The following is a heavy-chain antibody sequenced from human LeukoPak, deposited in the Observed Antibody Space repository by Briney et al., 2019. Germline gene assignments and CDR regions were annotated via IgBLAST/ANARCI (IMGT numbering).Heavy chain of an antibody. Sequence: GASVQVSCKASGGTFSSYAISWVRQAPGQGLEWMGRIIPIFGTANYAQKFHGRVTITTDESTSTAYMELSSLRSEDTAVYYCARDPSSGWYLEYYFDYWGQGTLVTVSS. J-gene: IGHJ4*02. D-gene: IGHD6-19*01. CDR2: IIPIFGTA. CDR3: ARDPSSGWYLEYYFDY. V-gene: IGHV1-69*05. CDR1: GGTFSSYA.